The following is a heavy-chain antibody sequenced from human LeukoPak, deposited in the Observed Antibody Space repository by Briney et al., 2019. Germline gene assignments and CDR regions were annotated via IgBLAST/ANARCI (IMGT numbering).Heavy chain of an antibody. D-gene: IGHD3-10*01. J-gene: IGHJ4*02. Sequence: GGSLRLSCAASGFTLSSYSMNWVRQAPGKGRVWVSRINSDGSSTSYADSVKGRFTISRDNAKNTLYLQMNSLRAEDTAVYYCARDPDGSGNLDYWGQGTLVTVSS. V-gene: IGHV3-74*01. CDR3: ARDPDGSGNLDY. CDR1: GFTLSSYS. CDR2: INSDGSST.